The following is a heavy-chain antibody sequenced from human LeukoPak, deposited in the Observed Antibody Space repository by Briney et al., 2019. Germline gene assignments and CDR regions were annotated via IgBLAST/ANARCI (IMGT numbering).Heavy chain of an antibody. Sequence: GASVKVSCNASGYTFTSYGISWVRQAPGQGLEWMGWISAYNGNTNYAQKLQGRVTMTTDTSTSTAYMELRSLRSDDTAVYYCARDSPTAIYYYGMDVWGQGTTVTVSS. D-gene: IGHD4-11*01. V-gene: IGHV1-18*01. CDR3: ARDSPTAIYYYGMDV. CDR2: ISAYNGNT. J-gene: IGHJ6*02. CDR1: GYTFTSYG.